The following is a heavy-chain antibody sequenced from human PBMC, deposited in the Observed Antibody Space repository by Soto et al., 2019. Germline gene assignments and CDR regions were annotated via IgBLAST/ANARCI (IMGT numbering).Heavy chain of an antibody. V-gene: IGHV3-7*01. Sequence: GGSLRLSCAASGFTFSHSWMHWVRQAPGKGLEWVANIKQDGSEKYYVDVVKGRFTISRDNAQNSLYLQMNSLRAEDTAVYYCTRWRPIPVWGRGTTVTVSS. J-gene: IGHJ6*04. CDR1: GFTFSHSW. CDR3: TRWRPIPV. CDR2: IKQDGSEK.